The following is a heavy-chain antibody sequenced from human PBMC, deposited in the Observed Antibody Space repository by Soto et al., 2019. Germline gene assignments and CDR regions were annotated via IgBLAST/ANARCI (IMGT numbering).Heavy chain of an antibody. CDR3: ARGMGQPLDY. J-gene: IGHJ4*02. CDR1: GYTFASCD. Sequence: ASVEVCCKASGYTFASCDSRWVRQAPGQGLEWMGWISTYNGNTNYAQKLQGRVTMTTDTSTSTAYMELRSLRSDDTAVYYCARGMGQPLDYWGQGTLVTVSS. V-gene: IGHV1-18*01. CDR2: ISTYNGNT. D-gene: IGHD3-16*01.